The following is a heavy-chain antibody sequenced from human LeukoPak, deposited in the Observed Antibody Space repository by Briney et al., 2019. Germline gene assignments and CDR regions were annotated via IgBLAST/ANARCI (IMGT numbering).Heavy chain of an antibody. J-gene: IGHJ3*02. D-gene: IGHD3-3*01. CDR3: ARAPYYDFWSGYYIPGGGAFDI. CDR1: GGTFSSYA. CDR2: IIPIFGTA. Sequence: ASVKVSCKASGGTFSSYAISWVRRAPGQGLEWMGGIIPIFGTANYAQKFQGRVTITTDESTSTAYMELSSLRSEDTAVYYCARAPYYDFWSGYYIPGGGAFDIWGQGTMVTVSS. V-gene: IGHV1-69*05.